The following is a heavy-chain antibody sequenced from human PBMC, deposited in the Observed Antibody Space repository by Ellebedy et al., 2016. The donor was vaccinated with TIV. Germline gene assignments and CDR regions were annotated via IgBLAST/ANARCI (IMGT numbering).Heavy chain of an antibody. J-gene: IGHJ4*02. CDR2: ISSSRNYI. CDR3: ARDLRAAAVDDDFDY. Sequence: PGGSLRLSCAASGFTFSTYSMNRVRQAPGKGLEWVSSISSSRNYIYHADSVKGRFTISRDNAKNSLYLQMNSLRAEDTAVYYCARDLRAAAVDDDFDYWGQGTLVTVSS. V-gene: IGHV3-21*01. CDR1: GFTFSTYS. D-gene: IGHD6-13*01.